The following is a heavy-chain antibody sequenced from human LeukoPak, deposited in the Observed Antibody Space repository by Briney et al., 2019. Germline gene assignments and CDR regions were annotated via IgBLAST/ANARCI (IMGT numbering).Heavy chain of an antibody. J-gene: IGHJ4*02. V-gene: IGHV4-39*07. D-gene: IGHD2-15*01. CDR3: ARDFCSGGSCLDY. CDR1: GDSINSRSYY. Sequence: PSETLSLTCAVSGDSINSRSYYWVWIRQPPGKGLEWIGSIYHSESTYYNPSLKSRVTISVDTSKNQFSLKLSSVTAADTAVYYCARDFCSGGSCLDYWGQGTLVTVSS. CDR2: IYHSEST.